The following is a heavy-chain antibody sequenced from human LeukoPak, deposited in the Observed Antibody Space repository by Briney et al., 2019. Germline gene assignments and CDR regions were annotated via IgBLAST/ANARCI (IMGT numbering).Heavy chain of an antibody. J-gene: IGHJ4*02. CDR1: GDSISSFY. Sequence: SETLSLTCTVSGDSISSFYWSWIRQPAGKRLEWIGRIYTTGNTDYNPSLKSRVSMSIDTSKNQFSLNLVSVTAADTALYYCAKDTSGYYTFTYWRQGTLVTVSS. CDR3: AKDTSGYYTFTY. V-gene: IGHV4-4*07. D-gene: IGHD3-3*01. CDR2: IYTTGNT.